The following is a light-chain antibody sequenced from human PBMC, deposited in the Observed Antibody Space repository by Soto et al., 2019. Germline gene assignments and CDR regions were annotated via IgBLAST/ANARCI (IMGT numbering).Light chain of an antibody. Sequence: EIVLTQSPGTLSLSPGERATLSCRASESVSSNYLAWYQQKPGQAPRLLIFGASSRATGIPDRFSGSGSGPDFSLTISRLEPEDFAVDYCQQGTTWPPWTFGQGTKVEI. CDR2: GAS. CDR3: QQGTTWPPWT. CDR1: ESVSSNY. V-gene: IGKV3D-20*02. J-gene: IGKJ1*01.